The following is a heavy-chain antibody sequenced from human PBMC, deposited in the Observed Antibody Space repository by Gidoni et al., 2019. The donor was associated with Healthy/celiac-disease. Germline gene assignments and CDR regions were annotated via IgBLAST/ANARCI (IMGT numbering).Heavy chain of an antibody. V-gene: IGHV4-34*01. D-gene: IGHD4-4*01. CDR3: ARLSRLHGLGMDV. Sequence: QVQLQQWGAGLLTPSETLSLTCAVYGGSFSGYYWSWIRQPPGKGLDWIGEINHSGSTNYNPSLKSRVTISVDTSKNQFSLKLSSVPAADTAVYYCARLSRLHGLGMDVWGQGTTVTVSS. CDR2: INHSGST. CDR1: GGSFSGYY. J-gene: IGHJ6*02.